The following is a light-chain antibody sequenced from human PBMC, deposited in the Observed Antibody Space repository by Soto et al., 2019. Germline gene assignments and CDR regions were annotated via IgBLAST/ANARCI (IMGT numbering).Light chain of an antibody. J-gene: IGKJ4*01. CDR1: QSVRSS. CDR3: QQHGSSPLT. Sequence: EIVLTQSPATLTLSPGDRATLSCRASQSVRSSLAWYQQKPGQAPRLLIYDASKRATGIPARFSGSASGTDFTLTISSLEPGDFAVYYCQQHGSSPLTFGGGTKVEI. V-gene: IGKV3-11*01. CDR2: DAS.